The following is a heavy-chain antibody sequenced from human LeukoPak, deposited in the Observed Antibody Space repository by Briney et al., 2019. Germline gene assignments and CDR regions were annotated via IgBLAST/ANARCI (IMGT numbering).Heavy chain of an antibody. D-gene: IGHD2-21*02. J-gene: IGHJ4*02. CDR2: ISKTGRTT. CDR3: AKDHDNTDYYYYFDS. Sequence: GGSLIISCAASGFSFDAYAMSWVRQAPGKGLEWVSGISKTGRTTFYTDSVKGRFTISRDNSKNTLHLQMNRLRAEDTALYYCAKDHDNTDYYYYFDSWGQGTLVTVSS. V-gene: IGHV3-23*01. CDR1: GFSFDAYA.